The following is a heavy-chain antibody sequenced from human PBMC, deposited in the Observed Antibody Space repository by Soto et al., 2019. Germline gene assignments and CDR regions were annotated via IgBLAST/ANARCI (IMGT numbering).Heavy chain of an antibody. J-gene: IGHJ4*02. V-gene: IGHV5-51*01. CDR3: ARRYCSGGSCFDY. CDR1: GYSFTSYW. CDR2: IYPGDSDT. Sequence: GESLKISCKGSGYSFTSYWIGWVRQIPGKGLEWMGIIYPGDSDTRYSPSFQGQVTFSADKSISTAYLQWSSLKASDTAMYYCARRYCSGGSCFDYWGQGTLVTVSS. D-gene: IGHD2-15*01.